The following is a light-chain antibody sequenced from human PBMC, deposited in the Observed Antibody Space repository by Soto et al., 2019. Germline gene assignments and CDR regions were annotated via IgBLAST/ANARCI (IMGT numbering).Light chain of an antibody. CDR1: QSVSSS. J-gene: IGKJ2*01. V-gene: IGKV3-15*01. Sequence: EILMTQSPATLSVSRGDRATLSCRASQSVSSSLAWYQHKPGQSPRLLIYGASTRATGLPARFSGSGFGTEFTLTISGLQSEDFAVYYCQQYNDWPQFTFGQGTKVDIK. CDR2: GAS. CDR3: QQYNDWPQFT.